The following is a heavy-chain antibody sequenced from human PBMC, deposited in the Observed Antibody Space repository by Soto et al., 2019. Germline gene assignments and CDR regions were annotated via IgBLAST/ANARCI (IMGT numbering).Heavy chain of an antibody. CDR3: ARDLNLGSFDY. CDR2: ISSSSSTI. Sequence: EVQLVESGGGLVQPGGSLRLSCAASGFTFSSYSMNWVRQAPGKGLEWVSYISSSSSTISYADSVKGRFTISRDNAKNSLYLQMNCLRAEDTAVYYCARDLNLGSFDYWGQGTLVTVSS. J-gene: IGHJ4*02. V-gene: IGHV3-48*01. CDR1: GFTFSSYS.